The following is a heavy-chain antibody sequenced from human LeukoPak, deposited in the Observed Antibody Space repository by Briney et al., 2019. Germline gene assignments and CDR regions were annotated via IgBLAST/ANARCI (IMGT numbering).Heavy chain of an antibody. J-gene: IGHJ3*02. Sequence: PGESLKISCKGSGYSFTSYWISWVRQLPGKGLEWMGIIYPGDSGTRYSPSFQGQVTISADKSISTAYLQWSSLKASDTAMYYCARPRSVMSGLNAFDIWGQGTMVTVSS. CDR3: ARPRSVMSGLNAFDI. CDR2: IYPGDSGT. CDR1: GYSFTSYW. V-gene: IGHV5-51*01. D-gene: IGHD2-21*01.